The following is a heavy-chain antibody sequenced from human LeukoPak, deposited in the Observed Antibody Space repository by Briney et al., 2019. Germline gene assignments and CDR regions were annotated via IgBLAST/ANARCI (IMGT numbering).Heavy chain of an antibody. V-gene: IGHV4-4*02. D-gene: IGHD3-3*01. CDR3: AGRISDFSSDY. CDR2: IYHSGST. J-gene: IGHJ4*02. CDR1: GGSIISTNW. Sequence: SETLSLTCAVSGGSIISTNWWTWVRQPPGKGLEWIGEIYHSGSTNYNPSLKSRVTMSVDKSKNQFSLKVSSVTAADTAVYYCAGRISDFSSDYWGQGTLVTVSS.